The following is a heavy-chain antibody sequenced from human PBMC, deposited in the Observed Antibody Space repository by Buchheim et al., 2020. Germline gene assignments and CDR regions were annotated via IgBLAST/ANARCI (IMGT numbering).Heavy chain of an antibody. J-gene: IGHJ6*02. Sequence: QVQLQQWGAGLLKPSETLSLTCAVYGGSFSGYYWSWIRQPPGKGLEWIGEINHSGSTNYNPSLKSRVTISVDTSKNKFSLTLSSVTAADTAVYYCARGYYQLLYHYYYYGMDVWGQGTT. CDR2: INHSGST. D-gene: IGHD2-2*02. V-gene: IGHV4-34*01. CDR1: GGSFSGYY. CDR3: ARGYYQLLYHYYYYGMDV.